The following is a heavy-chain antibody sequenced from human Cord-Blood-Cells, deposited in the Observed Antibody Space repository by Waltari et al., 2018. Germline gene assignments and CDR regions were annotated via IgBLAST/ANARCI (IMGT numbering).Heavy chain of an antibody. Sequence: QVQLQESGPGLVKPSGTLSLTCAVSGGSISSSNWWRWVRQPPGMGLEWVGEIYHSGSTNSNPSLKSRLTISVDKSRVQFSLTLSSVTAADTAVYYCACRSYYYDSSGYYYYFDYWGQGTLVTVSS. J-gene: IGHJ4*02. CDR1: GGSISSSNW. CDR3: ACRSYYYDSSGYYYYFDY. V-gene: IGHV4-4*02. D-gene: IGHD3-22*01. CDR2: IYHSGST.